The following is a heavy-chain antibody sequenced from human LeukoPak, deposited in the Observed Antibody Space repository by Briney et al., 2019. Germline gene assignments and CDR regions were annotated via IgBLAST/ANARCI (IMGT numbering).Heavy chain of an antibody. CDR1: GYTLTNYN. J-gene: IGHJ4*02. V-gene: IGHV1-18*01. CDR3: AREFGHCYGDNCFYFFDT. D-gene: IGHD4-23*01. CDR2: INTYKGDT. Sequence: ASVKVSCKASGYTLTNYNISWVRQAPGQGLEWMGWINTYKGDTLYAQKLQGRVTVTADTSTNTAYMELRSLRFDDTAVYYCAREFGHCYGDNCFYFFDTWGEGFRVTVSS.